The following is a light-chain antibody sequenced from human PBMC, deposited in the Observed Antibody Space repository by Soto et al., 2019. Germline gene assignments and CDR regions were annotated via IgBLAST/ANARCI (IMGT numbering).Light chain of an antibody. Sequence: IQLTQSPSSLSASVGDRVTITCRASQSISSYLNWYQQKPGTAPKLLIYATSTLQRGVSSRFSGGGSGTDFTLTISSLQPEDSATYYCQQSYLSPQTFGQGTKVDIK. J-gene: IGKJ1*01. CDR1: QSISSY. CDR2: ATS. CDR3: QQSYLSPQT. V-gene: IGKV1-39*01.